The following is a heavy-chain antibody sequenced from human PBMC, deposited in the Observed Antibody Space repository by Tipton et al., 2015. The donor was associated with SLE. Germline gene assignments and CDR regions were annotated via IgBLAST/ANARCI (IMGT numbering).Heavy chain of an antibody. CDR1: DGSISDYY. V-gene: IGHV4-59*01. J-gene: IGHJ3*02. Sequence: LRLSCTVSDGSISDYYWTWIRQPAGEGLEWIGSINYSGSTNYNPSLKSRVTISVDTSKNQFSLKLSSVTAADTAVYYCARGGLLQSAFDIWGQGTMVTVSS. CDR2: INYSGST. D-gene: IGHD2-15*01. CDR3: ARGGLLQSAFDI.